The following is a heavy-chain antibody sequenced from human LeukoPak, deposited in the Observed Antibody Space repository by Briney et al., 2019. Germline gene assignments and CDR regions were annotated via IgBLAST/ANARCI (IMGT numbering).Heavy chain of an antibody. CDR2: IYYTGST. Sequence: SETLSLTCAVYGGSLSNNYWSWIRQPPGKGLEWIGYIYYTGSTSYNPSLRSRVTMSADTSKNQFSLKLSSVTAADTAVYYCARGIRGVMGNWFDPWGQGTLVTVSS. J-gene: IGHJ5*02. CDR3: ARGIRGVMGNWFDP. V-gene: IGHV4-59*01. CDR1: GGSLSNNY. D-gene: IGHD3-10*01.